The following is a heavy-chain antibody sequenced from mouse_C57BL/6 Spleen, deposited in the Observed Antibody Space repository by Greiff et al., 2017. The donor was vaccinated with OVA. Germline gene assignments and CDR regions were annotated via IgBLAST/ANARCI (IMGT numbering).Heavy chain of an antibody. CDR1: GYTFTNYW. J-gene: IGHJ1*03. V-gene: IGHV1-63*01. Sequence: VKLQESGAELVRPGTSVKMSCKASGYTFTNYWIGWAKQRPGHGLEWIGDIYPGGGYTNYNEKFKGKATLTADKSSSTAYMQFSSLTSEDSAIYYCARATGSRYFDVWGTGTTVTVSS. D-gene: IGHD1-1*01. CDR3: ARATGSRYFDV. CDR2: IYPGGGYT.